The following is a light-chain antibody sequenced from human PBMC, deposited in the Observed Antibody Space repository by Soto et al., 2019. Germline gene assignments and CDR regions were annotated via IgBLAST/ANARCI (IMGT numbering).Light chain of an antibody. V-gene: IGKV1-8*01. CDR3: QQYYSYPPWT. CDR2: AAS. J-gene: IGKJ1*01. Sequence: AIRMTQSPSSFSASTGDRVTITCRASQGISSYLAWYQQKPGKAPKLLIYAASTLKSVVPSRFSCSGSGTNFTLTISCLQSEDFATYYCQQYYSYPPWTFGQGTKVEIK. CDR1: QGISSY.